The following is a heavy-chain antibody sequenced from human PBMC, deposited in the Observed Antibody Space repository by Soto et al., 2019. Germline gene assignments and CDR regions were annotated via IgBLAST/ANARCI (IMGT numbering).Heavy chain of an antibody. Sequence: PSETLSLTCTVSGGSISSGDYYWSWIRQPPGKGLEWIGYTYYSGSTYYNPSLKSRVTISVDTSKNQFSLKLSSVTAADTAVYYCARNPIAAAGKVVGYFDYWGQGTLVTVSS. V-gene: IGHV4-30-4*01. J-gene: IGHJ4*02. CDR1: GGSISSGDYY. D-gene: IGHD6-13*01. CDR3: ARNPIAAAGKVVGYFDY. CDR2: TYYSGST.